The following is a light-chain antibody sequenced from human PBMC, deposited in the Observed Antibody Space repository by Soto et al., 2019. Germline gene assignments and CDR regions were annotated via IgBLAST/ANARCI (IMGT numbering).Light chain of an antibody. J-gene: IGLJ2*01. CDR1: SSNIGENT. V-gene: IGLV1-44*01. CDR3: AAWDDSLNGVV. Sequence: QLVLTQPPSASGTPGQRVTISCSGSSSNIGENTVNWFQQLPGTAPKLLIYSSNQRPSGVPDRFSGSKSGTSASLAISGLQSEDEADYYCAAWDDSLNGVVFGGGTKVTVL. CDR2: SSN.